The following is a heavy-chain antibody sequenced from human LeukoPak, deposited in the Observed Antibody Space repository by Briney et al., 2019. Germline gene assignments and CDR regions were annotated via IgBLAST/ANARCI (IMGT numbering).Heavy chain of an antibody. CDR2: ISWDGGST. CDR3: AKGAKVRGARQYYYMDV. D-gene: IGHD3-10*01. Sequence: GGSLRLSCAASGFTFDDYAMHWVRQAPGKGLEWVSLISWDGGSTYYADSVKGRFTISRDNSKNSLYLQMNSLRAEDTALYYCAKGAKVRGARQYYYMDVWGKGTTVTVSS. V-gene: IGHV3-43D*03. CDR1: GFTFDDYA. J-gene: IGHJ6*03.